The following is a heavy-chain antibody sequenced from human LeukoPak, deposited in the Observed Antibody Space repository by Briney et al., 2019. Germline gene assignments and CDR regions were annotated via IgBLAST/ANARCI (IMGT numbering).Heavy chain of an antibody. V-gene: IGHV1-69*04. CDR1: GGTFSSYA. Sequence: ASVKVSCKASGGTFSSYAISWVRQAPGQGLVWMGRIIPILGIANYAQKFQGRVTITADKSTSTAYMELSSLRSEDTAVYYCARDRAFQFDPWGQGTLVTVSS. J-gene: IGHJ5*02. D-gene: IGHD2/OR15-2a*01. CDR2: IIPILGIA. CDR3: ARDRAFQFDP.